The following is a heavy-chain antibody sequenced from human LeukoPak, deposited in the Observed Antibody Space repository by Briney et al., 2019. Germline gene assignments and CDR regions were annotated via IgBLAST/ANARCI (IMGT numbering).Heavy chain of an antibody. V-gene: IGHV3-43D*03. CDR2: ISWDGGST. D-gene: IGHD3-22*01. Sequence: GGSLRLSCAASGFTFDDYAMHWVRQAPGKGLEWVSLISWDGGSTYYADSVKGRFTISRDNSKNSLYLQMNSLRAEDTAVYYCARTLVVVMYYGMDVWGQGTTVTVSS. CDR3: ARTLVVVMYYGMDV. CDR1: GFTFDDYA. J-gene: IGHJ6*02.